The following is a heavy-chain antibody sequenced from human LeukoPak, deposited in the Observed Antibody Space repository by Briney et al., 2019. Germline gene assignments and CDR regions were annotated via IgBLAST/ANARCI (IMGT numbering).Heavy chain of an antibody. Sequence: GGSLRLSCAASGFTFSSYGMHWVRQAPGKGLEWVAVIWYDGSNKYCADSVKGRFTISRDNSKNTLYLQMNSLRAEDTAVYYCAANNYNFWSGYSSWFDPWGQGTLVTVSS. CDR2: IWYDGSNK. D-gene: IGHD3-3*01. V-gene: IGHV3-33*01. J-gene: IGHJ5*02. CDR3: AANNYNFWSGYSSWFDP. CDR1: GFTFSSYG.